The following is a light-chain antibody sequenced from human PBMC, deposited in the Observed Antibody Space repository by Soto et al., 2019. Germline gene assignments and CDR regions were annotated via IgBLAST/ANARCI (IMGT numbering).Light chain of an antibody. J-gene: IGLJ1*01. CDR2: QDS. CDR3: QAWDSSTANV. CDR1: KLGDKY. Sequence: SYALTQPHSVSVSPGQTASITCSGDKLGDKYACWYQQKPGQSPVLVIYQDSKRPSGIPEPFSGSNSGNTATLTISGTQAMDEADYYCQAWDSSTANVFGTGTKLTVL. V-gene: IGLV3-1*01.